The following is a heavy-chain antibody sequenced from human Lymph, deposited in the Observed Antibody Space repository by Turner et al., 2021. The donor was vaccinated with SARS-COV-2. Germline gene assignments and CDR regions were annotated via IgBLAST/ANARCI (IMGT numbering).Heavy chain of an antibody. V-gene: IGHV3-30*04. J-gene: IGHJ6*02. CDR3: ARYASGGYFYYGMDV. Sequence: QVQLVESGGGGVQPGRALRLSCAASGFTFSTYAIYWVRQAPGKGLEWLAVISYDGSNKYYADSVKGRFTISRDNSKNTLYLQMNSLRAEDTAVYYCARYASGGYFYYGMDVWGQGTTVTVSS. D-gene: IGHD3-10*01. CDR1: GFTFSTYA. CDR2: ISYDGSNK.